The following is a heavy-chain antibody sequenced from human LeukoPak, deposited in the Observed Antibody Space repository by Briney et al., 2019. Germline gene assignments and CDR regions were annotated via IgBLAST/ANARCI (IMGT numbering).Heavy chain of an antibody. D-gene: IGHD4-17*01. Sequence: SETLSLTCTVSGGSISSSSYYWDWIRQPPGKGLEWIGCIYYSGSTNYNPSLKSRVTISVDTSKNQFSLKLSSVTAADTAVYYCARGADYGDYACDYWGQGTLVTVSS. CDR1: GGSISSSSYY. CDR3: ARGADYGDYACDY. J-gene: IGHJ4*02. CDR2: IYYSGST. V-gene: IGHV4-39*07.